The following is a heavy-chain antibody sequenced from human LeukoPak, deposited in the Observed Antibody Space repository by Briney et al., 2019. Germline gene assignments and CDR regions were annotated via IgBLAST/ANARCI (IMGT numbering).Heavy chain of an antibody. J-gene: IGHJ4*02. CDR1: GSIFTSYW. Sequence: GASLQISCKGSGSIFTSYWIAWVRQLPRKGLEWMGIIYPGDSDTRYSPSFQGQVTISADKSISTAYLQWSSLKASDTAMYYCARRASATEDLDYWGQGTLVTVSS. CDR2: IYPGDSDT. V-gene: IGHV5-51*01. CDR3: ARRASATEDLDY.